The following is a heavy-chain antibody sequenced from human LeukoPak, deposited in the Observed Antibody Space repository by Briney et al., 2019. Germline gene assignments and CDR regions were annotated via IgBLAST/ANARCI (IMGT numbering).Heavy chain of an antibody. CDR1: GFTFSSYG. J-gene: IGHJ4*02. D-gene: IGHD6-13*01. V-gene: IGHV3-30*18. CDR2: ISYDGSNK. CDR3: AKGFGSWYGDPFDY. Sequence: GGSLRLSCAASGFTFSSYGMHWVRQAPGKGLEWVAVISYDGSNKYYADSVKGRFTISRDNSKNTLYLQMNSLRAEDTAVYYCAKGFGSWYGDPFDYWGQGTLVTVSS.